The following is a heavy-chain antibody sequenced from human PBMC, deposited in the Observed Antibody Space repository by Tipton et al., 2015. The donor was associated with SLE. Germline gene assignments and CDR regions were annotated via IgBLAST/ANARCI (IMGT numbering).Heavy chain of an antibody. CDR1: GGSFSGYY. CDR2: INHSGST. Sequence: TLSLTCAVYGGSFSGYYWSWIRQPPGKGLEWIGEINHSGSTNYNPSLKSRVTISVDTSKNQLSLKLSSVTAADTAVYYCARGLYYYDSSGFYYYYMDVWGKGTTVTVSS. J-gene: IGHJ6*03. CDR3: ARGLYYYDSSGFYYYYMDV. V-gene: IGHV4-34*01. D-gene: IGHD3-22*01.